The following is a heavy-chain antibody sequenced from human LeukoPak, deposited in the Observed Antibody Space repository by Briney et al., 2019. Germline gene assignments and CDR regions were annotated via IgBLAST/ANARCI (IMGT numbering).Heavy chain of an antibody. J-gene: IGHJ3*02. Sequence: GESLKISCKGSGYSVTSYWIGWVRQMPGKGLEWMGIIYPGDSDTRYSPSFQGQVTISADKSISTAYLQWSSLKASDTAMYYCARHLGDSSDAFDIWGQGTMVTVSS. V-gene: IGHV5-51*01. CDR1: GYSVTSYW. CDR3: ARHLGDSSDAFDI. CDR2: IYPGDSDT. D-gene: IGHD2-21*02.